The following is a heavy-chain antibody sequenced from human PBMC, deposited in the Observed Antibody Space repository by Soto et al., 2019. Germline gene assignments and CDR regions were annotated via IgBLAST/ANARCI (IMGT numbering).Heavy chain of an antibody. Sequence: PSETLSLTCTVSGGSISSGDYYWSWIRQPPGKGLEWIGYIYSSGSTYYNPSLKSRVTISVDTSKNQFSLKLSSVTAADTAVYYCARDPIVVITEAAYYYGMDVWGQGTTVTVSS. CDR2: IYSSGST. J-gene: IGHJ6*02. V-gene: IGHV4-30-4*01. CDR3: ARDPIVVITEAAYYYGMDV. D-gene: IGHD3-22*01. CDR1: GGSISSGDYY.